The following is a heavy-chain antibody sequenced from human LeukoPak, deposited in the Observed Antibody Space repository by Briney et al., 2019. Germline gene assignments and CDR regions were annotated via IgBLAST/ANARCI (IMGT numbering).Heavy chain of an antibody. CDR2: IWYDGSNK. V-gene: IGHV3-33*01. CDR1: GFTFSSYG. J-gene: IGHJ4*02. CDR3: ARDWCSSTSCQIAVADILGY. D-gene: IGHD2-2*01. Sequence: GRSLRLSCAASGFTFSSYGMHWVRQAPGKGLEWVAVIWYDGSNKYYADSVKGRFTISRDNSKNTLYLQMNSLRAEDTAVYYCARDWCSSTSCQIAVADILGYWGQGTLVTVSS.